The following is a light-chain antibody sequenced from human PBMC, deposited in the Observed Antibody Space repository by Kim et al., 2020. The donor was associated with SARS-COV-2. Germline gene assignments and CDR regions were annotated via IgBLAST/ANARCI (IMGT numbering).Light chain of an antibody. CDR1: PGISSH. Sequence: ASVGDRVTITCQASPGISSHLDWYQQKPGKAPKLLIFAAATLQSGVPSRFSGSASGTDFTLTISSLQPEDFATYYCQQTHSSPFTFGPGTKVDIK. J-gene: IGKJ3*01. V-gene: IGKV1-9*01. CDR3: QQTHSSPFT. CDR2: AAA.